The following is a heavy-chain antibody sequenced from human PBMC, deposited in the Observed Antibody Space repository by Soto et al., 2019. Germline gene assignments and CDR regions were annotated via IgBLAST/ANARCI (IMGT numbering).Heavy chain of an antibody. J-gene: IGHJ3*01. CDR3: TRLKPLYYGGNSVPDDAFDV. CDR2: IRSKANSYAT. Sequence: GGSLRLSCAASGFTFSGSAMHWVRQASGKGLEWVGRIRSKANSYATAYAASVKGRFTISRDDSKNTAYLQMNSLKTEDTAVYYCTRLKPLYYGGNSVPDDAFDVWGQGTMVTVSS. D-gene: IGHD2-21*02. V-gene: IGHV3-73*01. CDR1: GFTFSGSA.